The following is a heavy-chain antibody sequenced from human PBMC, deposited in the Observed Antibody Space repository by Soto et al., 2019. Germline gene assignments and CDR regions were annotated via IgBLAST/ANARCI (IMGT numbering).Heavy chain of an antibody. CDR2: ISNDGSNT. Sequence: GGSLRLSCVASGFTFTDYHMYWVRQAPGKGLEWVSIISNDGSNTYSAESVKGRFTMSRDNSKNTLYLQMNSLRLEDTAIYFCARDRKSATFGVLTQYGMDVWGQGTTVTVSS. CDR3: ARDRKSATFGVLTQYGMDV. D-gene: IGHD3-3*01. CDR1: GFTFTDYH. J-gene: IGHJ6*02. V-gene: IGHV3-30*03.